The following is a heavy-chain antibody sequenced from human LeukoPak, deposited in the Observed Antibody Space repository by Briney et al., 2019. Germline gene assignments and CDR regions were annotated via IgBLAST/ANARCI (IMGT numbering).Heavy chain of an antibody. Sequence: PGGSMRLSCAASGFTFSSYWMSWVRQAPGKGLGWVANMKYNGSEKYYVDSVKGRFTISRDNAKNSLYLQMNSLTAEKTAVYCSAGDIAAAVPCLDYWGQGTLVTVSS. V-gene: IGHV3-7*01. CDR1: GFTFSSYW. D-gene: IGHD6-13*01. CDR3: AGDIAAAVPCLDY. J-gene: IGHJ4*02. CDR2: MKYNGSEK.